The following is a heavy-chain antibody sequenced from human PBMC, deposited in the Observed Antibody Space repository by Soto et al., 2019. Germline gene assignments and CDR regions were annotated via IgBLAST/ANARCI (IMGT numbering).Heavy chain of an antibody. V-gene: IGHV4-39*01. CDR2: IHHTGPA. J-gene: IGHJ4*02. Sequence: QLQLQESGPGLVKPSETLSLTCTVSGGSISSSDYYWGWIRQPPGKGLDWFGHIHHTGPAYYNPSLKGXXAXSAXTSKSQCSLKLSSVTATATAVYYCVDMRGQGLPRDWGQGTLVTVSS. CDR1: GGSISSSDYY. CDR3: VDMRGQGLPRD.